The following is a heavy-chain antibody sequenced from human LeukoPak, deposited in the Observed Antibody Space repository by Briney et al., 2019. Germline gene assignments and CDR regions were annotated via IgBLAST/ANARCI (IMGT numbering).Heavy chain of an antibody. Sequence: GGSLRLPCAASGFTFSTYAMTWVRQAPGKGLEWVSTIGGGGGSTYYADSVKGRFTISRDNSKNTMYLQMNTLRAEDTAVYYCANDYRSGSFHDFWGQGTLVTVSS. V-gene: IGHV3-23*01. CDR1: GFTFSTYA. CDR2: IGGGGGST. J-gene: IGHJ4*02. CDR3: ANDYRSGSFHDF. D-gene: IGHD3-10*01.